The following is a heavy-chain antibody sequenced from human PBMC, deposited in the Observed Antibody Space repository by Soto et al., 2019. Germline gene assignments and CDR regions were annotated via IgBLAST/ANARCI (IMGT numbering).Heavy chain of an antibody. CDR3: ARGGFWSGYYNGAFDI. D-gene: IGHD3-3*01. CDR2: IYYSGST. J-gene: IGHJ3*02. V-gene: IGHV4-59*01. CDR1: CGSFSGYY. Sequence: SETLSLTCAVYCGSFSGYYWSWIRQPPGKGLEWIGYIYYSGSTNYNPSLKSRVTISVDTSKNQFSLKLSSVTAADTAVYYCARGGFWSGYYNGAFDIWGQGTMVTVSS.